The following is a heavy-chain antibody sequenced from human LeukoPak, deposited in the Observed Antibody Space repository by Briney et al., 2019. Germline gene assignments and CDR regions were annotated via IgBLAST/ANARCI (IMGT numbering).Heavy chain of an antibody. J-gene: IGHJ4*02. CDR3: AREPDYDAFDY. CDR1: GFTFSSYS. V-gene: IGHV3-48*01. CDR2: ISRSSSTI. D-gene: IGHD4-17*01. Sequence: GGSLRLSCAASGFTFSSYSMNWVRQAPGKGLEWVSYISRSSSTIYYADSVKGRFTISRDNAKNSLYLQMNSLRAEDTAVYYCAREPDYDAFDYWGQGTLVTVSS.